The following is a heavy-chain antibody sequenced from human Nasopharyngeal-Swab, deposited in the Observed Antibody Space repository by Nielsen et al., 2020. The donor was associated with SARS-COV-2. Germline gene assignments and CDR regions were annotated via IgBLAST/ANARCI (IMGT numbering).Heavy chain of an antibody. CDR3: AREIVGASYYYYGMDV. V-gene: IGHV1-46*01. CDR2: ISPSGGST. J-gene: IGHJ6*02. Sequence: WVRQAPGQGPEWMGIISPSGGSTSYAQKFQGRVTMTRDTSTSTVYMELSSLRSEDTAVYYCAREIVGASYYYYGMDVWGQGTTVTVSS. D-gene: IGHD1-26*01.